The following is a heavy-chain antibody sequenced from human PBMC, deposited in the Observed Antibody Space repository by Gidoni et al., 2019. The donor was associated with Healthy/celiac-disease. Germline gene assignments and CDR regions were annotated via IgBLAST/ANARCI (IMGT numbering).Heavy chain of an antibody. J-gene: IGHJ3*02. V-gene: IGHV1-24*01. CDR1: GYTLTDLS. CDR3: ATDFHELRFLGGTHDAFDI. D-gene: IGHD3-3*01. CDR2: FDPEDGET. Sequence: QVQPVQSGAEVKKPGASVKVSCKVSGYTLTDLSMHWVRQAPGKGLEWMGGFDPEDGETIYAQKFQGRVTMTEDTSTDTAYMELSSLRSEDTAVYYCATDFHELRFLGGTHDAFDIWGQGTMVTVSS.